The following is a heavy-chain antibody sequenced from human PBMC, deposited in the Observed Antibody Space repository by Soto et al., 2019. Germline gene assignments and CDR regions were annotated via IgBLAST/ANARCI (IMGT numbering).Heavy chain of an antibody. V-gene: IGHV3-30*18. Sequence: PGGSLRLSCAASGFTFSNFGMHWVRKGPAQGLEWVSVILHDGAHQYYIYSGKGRFTVSKDNSKNTLYLQRHSLRDEDTALYYCAKDGGEIAVLPAIYGLDLWGQGTTVTVSS. CDR1: GFTFSNFG. CDR3: AKDGGEIAVLPAIYGLDL. CDR2: ILHDGAHQ. J-gene: IGHJ6*02. D-gene: IGHD2-2*01.